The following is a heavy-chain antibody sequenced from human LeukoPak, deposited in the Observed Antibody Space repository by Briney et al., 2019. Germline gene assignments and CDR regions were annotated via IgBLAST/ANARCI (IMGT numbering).Heavy chain of an antibody. CDR2: VYYSGRT. D-gene: IGHD6-6*01. CDR3: ARQYSRSSYCDY. CDR1: GDSISRYY. V-gene: IGHV4-59*08. Sequence: SETLSLTCTVSGDSISRYYWTWIRQPPGKGLEWIGYVYYSGRTNYNPSLQSRVTTSVDTSKTHFSLNLTSVTAAATAVSYCARQYSRSSYCDYWGQGTLVTVSS. J-gene: IGHJ4*02.